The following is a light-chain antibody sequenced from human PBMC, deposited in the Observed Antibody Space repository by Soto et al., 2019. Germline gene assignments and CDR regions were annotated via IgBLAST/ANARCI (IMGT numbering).Light chain of an antibody. CDR1: SSNIGAGYD. J-gene: IGLJ2*01. Sequence: QSVLTQPPSVSWAPGQRVTISCTGSSSNIGAGYDVHWYQQLPGTAPKLLIYGNSNRPSGVPDRFSGSKSGTSASLAITGLQAEDEADYYCQSYDSSLSGSGVVFGGGTKLTVL. CDR2: GNS. V-gene: IGLV1-40*01. CDR3: QSYDSSLSGSGVV.